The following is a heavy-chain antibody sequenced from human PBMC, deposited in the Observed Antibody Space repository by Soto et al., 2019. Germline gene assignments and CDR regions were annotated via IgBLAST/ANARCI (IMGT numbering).Heavy chain of an antibody. CDR1: GFTFSSYS. Sequence: SLRLSCAASGFTFSSYSMNWVRQAPGKGLEWVSYISSSSSTIYYADSVKGRFTISRDNAKNSLYLQMNSLRAEDTAVYYCARDILASYDYIWGSYRYTRLRGAFDIWGQGTMVTVSS. D-gene: IGHD3-16*02. J-gene: IGHJ3*02. CDR2: ISSSSSTI. CDR3: ARDILASYDYIWGSYRYTRLRGAFDI. V-gene: IGHV3-48*01.